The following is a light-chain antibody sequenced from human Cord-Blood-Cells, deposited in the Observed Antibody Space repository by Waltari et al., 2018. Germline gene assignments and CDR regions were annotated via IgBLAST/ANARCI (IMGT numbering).Light chain of an antibody. V-gene: IGLV1-44*01. CDR3: AAWDDSLNGYV. CDR2: SNN. Sequence: QSVLTQPPSASGTPGQRATISCSGSRPNIGSNTVNWYQQHPGTATKLLIYSNNSRPSGVPYRFSGSQSGTSASLATSGLQSEDEADYYCAAWDDSLNGYVFGTGTKVTVL. CDR1: RPNIGSNT. J-gene: IGLJ1*01.